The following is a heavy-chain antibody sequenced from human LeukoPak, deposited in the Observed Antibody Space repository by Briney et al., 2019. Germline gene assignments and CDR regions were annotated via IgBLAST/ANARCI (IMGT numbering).Heavy chain of an antibody. J-gene: IGHJ6*03. D-gene: IGHD2-2*01. CDR3: AFLVVPAPIDYMDV. CDR1: GVSFSGYY. Sequence: PSETLSLTCAVYGVSFSGYYWSWIRQPPGKGLEWIGEINHSGTTKYNPSLKSRVTISVDTSKNQFSLKLSSVTAADTAVYYCAFLVVPAPIDYMDVWDKGTTVTVSS. CDR2: INHSGTT. V-gene: IGHV4-34*01.